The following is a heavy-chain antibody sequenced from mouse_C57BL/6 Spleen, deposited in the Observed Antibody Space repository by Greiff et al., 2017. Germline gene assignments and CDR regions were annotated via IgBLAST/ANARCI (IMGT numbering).Heavy chain of an antibody. J-gene: IGHJ2*01. Sequence: EVQLVESGGDLVKPGGSLKLSCAASGFTFSSYGMSWVRQTPDKRLEWVATISSGGSYTYYPDSVKGRFTISRDNAKNTLYLQMSSLKSEDTAMYYCARHVPYGSSFYYFDYWGQGTTLTVSS. CDR3: ARHVPYGSSFYYFDY. CDR1: GFTFSSYG. V-gene: IGHV5-6*01. CDR2: ISSGGSYT. D-gene: IGHD1-1*01.